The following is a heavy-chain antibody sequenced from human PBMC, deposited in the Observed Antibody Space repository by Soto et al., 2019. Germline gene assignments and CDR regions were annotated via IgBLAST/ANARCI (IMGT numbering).Heavy chain of an antibody. D-gene: IGHD1-1*01. Sequence: QVPLVESGGGVVQPGRSLRLSCAASGFTFSRYAMHWVRQAPGKGLEWVAVISYDGSNKYYADSVKGRFTISRDNSKNTLYLQMNSLRTEDTAVYYCARDRLRYNWNDFPYYYYGMDVWGQGTTVTVSS. J-gene: IGHJ6*02. CDR1: GFTFSRYA. V-gene: IGHV3-30-3*01. CDR2: ISYDGSNK. CDR3: ARDRLRYNWNDFPYYYYGMDV.